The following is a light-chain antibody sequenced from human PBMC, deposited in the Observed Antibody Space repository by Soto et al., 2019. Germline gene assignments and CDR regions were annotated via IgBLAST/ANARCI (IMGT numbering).Light chain of an antibody. CDR2: GAS. Sequence: EVVMTQSPATLSLSPGERATLSCWASQSVSSPYLAWYQQKPGQPPRLLIYGASSRATDIPDRFIGSGSGTEFTLTIARLAPEDFAMYYCQQYGSSPFTFGPGTKVEI. CDR1: QSVSSPY. V-gene: IGKV3-20*01. CDR3: QQYGSSPFT. J-gene: IGKJ3*01.